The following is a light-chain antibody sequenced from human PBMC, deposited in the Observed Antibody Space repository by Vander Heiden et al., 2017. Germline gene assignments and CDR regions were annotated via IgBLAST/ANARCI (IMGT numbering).Light chain of an antibody. J-gene: IGLJ3*02. Sequence: SSELTHDPAVSVALGQTVRITCQGDSLRSYYASWYQQKPGQAPVLVAYGKNNRPSGIPDRFSGSSSGNTASLTITGAQAEDEADYYCNSRDSSGNRVFGGGTKLTVL. CDR3: NSRDSSGNRV. V-gene: IGLV3-19*01. CDR2: GKN. CDR1: SLRSYY.